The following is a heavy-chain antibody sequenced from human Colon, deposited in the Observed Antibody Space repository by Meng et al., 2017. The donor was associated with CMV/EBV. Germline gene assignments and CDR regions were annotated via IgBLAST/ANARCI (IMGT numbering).Heavy chain of an antibody. CDR1: YTVSTYG. J-gene: IGHJ4*02. Sequence: YTVSTYGMHWVRQAPGQRREWMGWINADHGSTKYSQKFQGRVTITRDTAARTVYMEVSSLKSEDTAVYYCARLYYYGSGSYYNVFDYWGQGTLVTVSS. D-gene: IGHD3-10*01. CDR2: INADHGST. V-gene: IGHV1-3*01. CDR3: ARLYYYGSGSYYNVFDY.